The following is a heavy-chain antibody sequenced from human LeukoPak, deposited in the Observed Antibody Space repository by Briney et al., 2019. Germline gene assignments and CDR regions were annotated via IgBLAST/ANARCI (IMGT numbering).Heavy chain of an antibody. Sequence: SETLSLTCAVYGGSFSDYYWSWIRQPPGKGLEWIGSIYYSGSTYYNPSLKSRVTISVDTSKNQFSLKLSSVTAADTALYYCVVLPAATPYYFDCWGQGTLVTVSS. V-gene: IGHV4-34*01. CDR3: VVLPAATPYYFDC. CDR2: IYYSGST. CDR1: GGSFSDYY. D-gene: IGHD2-2*01. J-gene: IGHJ4*02.